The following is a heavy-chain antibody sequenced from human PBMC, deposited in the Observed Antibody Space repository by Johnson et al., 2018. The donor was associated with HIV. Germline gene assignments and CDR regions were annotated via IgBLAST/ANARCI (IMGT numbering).Heavy chain of an antibody. D-gene: IGHD6-13*01. J-gene: IGHJ3*02. Sequence: HVQLVESGGGVVQPGRSLRLSCAASGFTFSSYAMHWVRQAPGKGLEWVAVISYDGSNKYYADSVKGRFTISRDNSKNTLYLQMNSLRAEDTAVYYCARQAAAGAFDIWGQGTMVTVSS. CDR2: ISYDGSNK. CDR1: GFTFSSYA. V-gene: IGHV3-30*04. CDR3: ARQAAAGAFDI.